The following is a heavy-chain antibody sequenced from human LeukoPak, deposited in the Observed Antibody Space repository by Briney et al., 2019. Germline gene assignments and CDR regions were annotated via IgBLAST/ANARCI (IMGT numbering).Heavy chain of an antibody. Sequence: KTGVNVRLYCAASRFTFSRYSMMCVRQAPGKGLEWVSSISSSSSYKYYTDSVKGRFTISRDNAKNSLYLQMNRLRGEDTAVYYCARDYMAGFSWGIVLLPAARGAFDIWGQGTMVSVSS. D-gene: IGHD2-2*01. J-gene: IGHJ3*02. CDR1: RFTFSRYS. CDR2: ISSSSSYK. V-gene: IGHV3-21*01. CDR3: ARDYMAGFSWGIVLLPAARGAFDI.